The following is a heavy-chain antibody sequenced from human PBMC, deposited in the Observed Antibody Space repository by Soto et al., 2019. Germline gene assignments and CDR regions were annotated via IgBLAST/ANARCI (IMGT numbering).Heavy chain of an antibody. V-gene: IGHV1-69*13. D-gene: IGHD6-6*01. J-gene: IGHJ6*02. Sequence: GASVKVSCKASGGTFSSYAISWVRQAPGQGLEWMGGIIPIFGTANYAQKFQGRVTITADESTSTAYMELSSLRSEDTAVYYCARGEDIAARRYYYYGMDVWGQGTTVTVSS. CDR3: ARGEDIAARRYYYYGMDV. CDR2: IIPIFGTA. CDR1: GGTFSSYA.